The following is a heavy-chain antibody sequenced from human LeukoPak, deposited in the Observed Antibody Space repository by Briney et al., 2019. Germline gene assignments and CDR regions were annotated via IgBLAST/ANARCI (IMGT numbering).Heavy chain of an antibody. J-gene: IGHJ3*02. CDR1: GGSISSYY. CDR2: IYYSGST. Sequence: SETLSLTCTVSGGSISSYYWSWIRQPPGKGLEWIRYIYYSGSTNYNPSLKSRVTISVDTSKNQFSLKLSSVTAADTAVYYCARDRYDFWSGRHAFDIWGQGTMVTVSS. D-gene: IGHD3-3*01. V-gene: IGHV4-59*01. CDR3: ARDRYDFWSGRHAFDI.